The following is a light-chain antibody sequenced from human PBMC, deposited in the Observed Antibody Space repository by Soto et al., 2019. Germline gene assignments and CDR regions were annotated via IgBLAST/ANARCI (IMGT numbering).Light chain of an antibody. CDR2: EVN. CDR3: TSYTSTSAVV. V-gene: IGLV2-14*01. CDR1: SNDVGGYNY. J-gene: IGLJ2*01. Sequence: QSALTQPASVSGSPGQSITISCTGTSNDVGGYNYVSWYQQHPGKAPKLMISEVNNRPSGVSNRFSGSKSGNTASLTISGLQAEDEADYYCTSYTSTSAVVFGGGTQLTVL.